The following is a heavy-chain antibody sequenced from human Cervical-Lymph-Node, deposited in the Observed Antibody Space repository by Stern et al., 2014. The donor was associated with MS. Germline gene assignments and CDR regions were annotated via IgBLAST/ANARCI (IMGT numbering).Heavy chain of an antibody. Sequence: VQLEESGPGLVKPSQTLSLTCTVSGGSISSGGYYWSWVRQHPGKGLDLIGYIHHSGSSYYHPSLKSRITISVDTSRNQISLKLYSVTAADTAVYHCARHNMVRGRWFDPWGQGTLVTVSS. D-gene: IGHD3-10*01. CDR2: IHHSGSS. CDR1: GGSISSGGYY. J-gene: IGHJ5*02. V-gene: IGHV4-31*03. CDR3: ARHNMVRGRWFDP.